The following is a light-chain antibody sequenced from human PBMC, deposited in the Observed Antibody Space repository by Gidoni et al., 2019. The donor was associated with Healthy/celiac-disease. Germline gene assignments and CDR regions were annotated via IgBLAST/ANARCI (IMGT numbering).Light chain of an antibody. V-gene: IGLV2-14*01. J-gene: IGLJ2*01. CDR3: SSYTSSSPVV. Sequence: QSALTQPASVSGSPGQSITISCTGTSCDVGGYNYVSWSQQHPGKAPKLMIYEVSNRPSGVSNRFSGSKSGNTASLTISGLQAEDEADYYCSSYTSSSPVVFGGGTKLTVL. CDR2: EVS. CDR1: SCDVGGYNY.